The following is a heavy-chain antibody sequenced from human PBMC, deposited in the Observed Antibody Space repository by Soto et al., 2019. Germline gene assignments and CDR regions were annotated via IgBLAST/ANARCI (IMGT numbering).Heavy chain of an antibody. D-gene: IGHD2-2*01. J-gene: IGHJ6*02. CDR3: ARDYCRSTRCYSSGYYGMDV. V-gene: IGHV3-30-3*01. CDR1: GFSFSSYA. Sequence: PGGSLRLSCAASGFSFSSYAMHWVRQAPGKGLEWVAVISYDGSNKYYADSVKGRFTISRDNSKNTLYLQMSSLRAEDTAVYFCARDYCRSTRCYSSGYYGMDVWGQGTTVTVSS. CDR2: ISYDGSNK.